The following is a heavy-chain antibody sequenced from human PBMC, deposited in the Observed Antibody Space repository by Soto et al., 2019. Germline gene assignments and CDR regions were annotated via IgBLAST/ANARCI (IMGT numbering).Heavy chain of an antibody. CDR1: GFTFGDYA. CDR3: TRDPPSEMATPKIDY. D-gene: IGHD5-12*01. V-gene: IGHV3-49*03. J-gene: IGHJ4*02. CDR2: IRSKAYGGTT. Sequence: GGSLRLSCTASGFTFGDYAMSWFRQAPGKGLEWVGFIRSKAYGGTTEYAASVKGRFTISRDDSKSIAYLQMNSLKTEDTAVYYCTRDPPSEMATPKIDYWGQGTLVTVSS.